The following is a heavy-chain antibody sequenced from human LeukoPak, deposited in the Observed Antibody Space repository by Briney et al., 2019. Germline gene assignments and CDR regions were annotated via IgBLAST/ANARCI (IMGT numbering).Heavy chain of an antibody. CDR1: GFTFDDYA. CDR3: AKGNYGATVPFDY. CDR2: ISWDGGST. D-gene: IGHD4-17*01. V-gene: IGHV3-43D*03. Sequence: GGSLRLSCAASGFTFDDYAMHWVRQAPGKGLELVSLISWDGGSTYYADSVKGRFTISRDNSKNSLYLQMNSLRAEDTALYYCAKGNYGATVPFDYWGQGTLVTVSS. J-gene: IGHJ4*02.